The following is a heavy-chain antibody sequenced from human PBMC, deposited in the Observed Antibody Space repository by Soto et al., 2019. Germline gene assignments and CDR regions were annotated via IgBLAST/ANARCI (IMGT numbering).Heavy chain of an antibody. V-gene: IGHV1-8*01. CDR2: MNPKNGNT. CDR3: ARVDPSYDIIWGSYRQDAFDI. Sequence: GASVKVSCKASGYTFTSYDIHWVRQATGQGLEWMGWMNPKNGNTGYAQKFQGRVTMTRNTSISTAYMELSSPRSGDTAVYYCARVDPSYDIIWGSYRQDAFDIWGQGTMVTVSS. D-gene: IGHD3-16*02. CDR1: GYTFTSYD. J-gene: IGHJ3*02.